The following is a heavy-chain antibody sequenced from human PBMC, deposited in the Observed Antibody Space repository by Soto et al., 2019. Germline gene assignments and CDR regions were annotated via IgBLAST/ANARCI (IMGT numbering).Heavy chain of an antibody. CDR2: INHSGST. Sequence: SETLSLTCAVYGGSFSGYYWSWIRQPPGKGLEWIGEINHSGSTNYNPSLKSRVTISVDTSKNQFSLKLSSVTAADTAVYYCARGKTSITIFGVVIPRDWFDPWGQGTLVTVSS. CDR3: ARGKTSITIFGVVIPRDWFDP. D-gene: IGHD3-3*01. V-gene: IGHV4-34*01. CDR1: GGSFSGYY. J-gene: IGHJ5*02.